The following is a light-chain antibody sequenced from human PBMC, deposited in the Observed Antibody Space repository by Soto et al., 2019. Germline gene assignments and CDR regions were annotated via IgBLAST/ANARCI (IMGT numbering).Light chain of an antibody. CDR2: DAS. CDR3: QQRSNWPPYT. Sequence: EIVLTQSPATLSLSPGERATLSCRASQSVNSNLACYQQKPGQAPRLLIFDASTRATGFPARFSGSGSGTDFALTISSLGPEDFAVYYCQQRSNWPPYTFGQGTKLEIK. CDR1: QSVNSN. J-gene: IGKJ2*01. V-gene: IGKV3-11*01.